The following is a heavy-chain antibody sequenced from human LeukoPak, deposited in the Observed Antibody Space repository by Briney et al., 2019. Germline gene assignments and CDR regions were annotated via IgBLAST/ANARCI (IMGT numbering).Heavy chain of an antibody. CDR2: IWYDGSNK. CDR3: ARSSYYGSGSYFNPLDYYYGMDV. D-gene: IGHD3-10*01. J-gene: IGHJ6*02. CDR1: GFTFSSYG. V-gene: IGHV3-33*01. Sequence: GSLRLSCAASGFTFSSYGMHWVRQAPGKGLEWVAVIWYDGSNKYYADSVKGRFTISRDNSKNTLYLQMNSLRAEDTAVYSCARSSYYGSGSYFNPLDYYYGMDVWGQGTTVTVSS.